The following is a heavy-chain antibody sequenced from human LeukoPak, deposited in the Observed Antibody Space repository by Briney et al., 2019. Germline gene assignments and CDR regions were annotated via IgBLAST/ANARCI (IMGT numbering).Heavy chain of an antibody. CDR1: GGSISSYY. J-gene: IGHJ4*02. Sequence: SETLSLTCTVSGGSISSYYWSWIRQPAGKGLEWIGRIYTSGSTNYNPSLKSRVTMSVDTSKNRFSLKLSSVTAADTAVYYCARVRKRSWYFDYWGQGTLVTVSS. CDR3: ARVRKRSWYFDY. D-gene: IGHD6-13*01. CDR2: IYTSGST. V-gene: IGHV4-4*07.